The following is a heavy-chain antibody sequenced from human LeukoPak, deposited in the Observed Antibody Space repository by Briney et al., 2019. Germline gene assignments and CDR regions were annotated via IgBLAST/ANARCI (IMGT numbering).Heavy chain of an antibody. Sequence: GGSLRLSCAASGFTFSSYAMSWVRQALGKGLEWVSPISGSGGSTYYADSVKGRFTISRDNSKNTLYLQMNSLRAEDTAVYYCARPSYSEYYYYYYMDVWGKGTTVTVSS. CDR2: ISGSGGST. CDR1: GFTFSSYA. V-gene: IGHV3-23*01. J-gene: IGHJ6*03. D-gene: IGHD3-3*01. CDR3: ARPSYSEYYYYYYMDV.